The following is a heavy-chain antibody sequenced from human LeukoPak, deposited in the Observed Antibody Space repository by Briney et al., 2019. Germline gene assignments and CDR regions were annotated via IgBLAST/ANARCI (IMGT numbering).Heavy chain of an antibody. D-gene: IGHD3-10*02. V-gene: IGHV1-69*13. CDR3: ARVGDYYVIDY. Sequence: ASVKVSCKASGGAFSSYAISWVRQAPGQGLEWMGGIIPIFGTANYAQKFQGRVTITADESTSTAYMELSSLRSEDTAVYYCARVGDYYVIDYWGQGALVTVSS. J-gene: IGHJ4*02. CDR2: IIPIFGTA. CDR1: GGAFSSYA.